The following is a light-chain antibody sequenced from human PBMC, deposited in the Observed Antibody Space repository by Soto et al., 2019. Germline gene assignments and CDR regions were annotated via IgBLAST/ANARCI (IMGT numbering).Light chain of an antibody. CDR2: DAS. J-gene: IGKJ2*01. Sequence: EIVLTQSPATLSLSPGERATLSCRASQSTSSYLAWYQQKPGLPPRLLIYDASNRATGIPARFSGSGSGTDFTLTISSLEPEDFAFYYCQHRSNWSFGQGTQLEIK. CDR3: QHRSNWS. CDR1: QSTSSY. V-gene: IGKV3-11*01.